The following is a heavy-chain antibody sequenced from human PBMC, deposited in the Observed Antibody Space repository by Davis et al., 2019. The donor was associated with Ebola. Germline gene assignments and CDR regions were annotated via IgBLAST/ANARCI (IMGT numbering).Heavy chain of an antibody. V-gene: IGHV3-30*04. J-gene: IGHJ4*02. CDR2: SSHDGTTT. CDR1: GSPFSNYA. Sequence: PGGPLRPSFATPGSPFSNYAMHWVRQPPDRGLGWVPVSSHDGTTTFYEDSVKGRFTIPRDNSKSSLYLQLNRLRTEDTAVYFCARAVPGKEDLDFWGQGTLVTVSS. CDR3: ARAVPGKEDLDF. D-gene: IGHD6-19*01.